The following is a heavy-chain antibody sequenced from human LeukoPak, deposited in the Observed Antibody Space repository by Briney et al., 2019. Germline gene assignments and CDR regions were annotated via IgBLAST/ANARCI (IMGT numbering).Heavy chain of an antibody. CDR3: AREMTIIVVVVAAHNDAFDI. CDR2: INPNRGGT. V-gene: IGHV1-2*06. J-gene: IGHJ3*02. CDR1: GYTFTGYY. Sequence: GASVKVSCKASGYTFTGYYMHWVRQAPRQGLEWMGRINPNRGGTNYAQKFQGRVTMTRDTSISTAYMELSRLRSDDTAVYYCAREMTIIVVVVAAHNDAFDIWGQGTMVTVSS. D-gene: IGHD2-15*01.